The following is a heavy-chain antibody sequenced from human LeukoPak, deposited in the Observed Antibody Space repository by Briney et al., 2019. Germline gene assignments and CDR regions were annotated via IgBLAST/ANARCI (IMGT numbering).Heavy chain of an antibody. CDR3: ARDYYDSSGYYYA. CDR2: INHSGST. D-gene: IGHD3-22*01. J-gene: IGHJ5*02. CDR1: GGSIRSSYYY. Sequence: PSETLSLTCTVSGGSIRSSYYYWGWIRQPSGKGLEWTGEINHSGSTNYNPSLKSRVTISVDTSKNQFSLKLSSVTAADTAVYYCARDYYDSSGYYYAWGQGTLVTVSS. V-gene: IGHV4-39*07.